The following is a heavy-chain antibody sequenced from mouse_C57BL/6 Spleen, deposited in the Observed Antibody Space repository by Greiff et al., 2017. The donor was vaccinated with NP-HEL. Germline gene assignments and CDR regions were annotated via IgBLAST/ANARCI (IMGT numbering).Heavy chain of an antibody. CDR1: GYTFTSYW. J-gene: IGHJ2*01. CDR2: IDPSDSYT. CDR3: ARQAAAGYGNYPYYFDY. V-gene: IGHV1-59*01. D-gene: IGHD2-1*01. Sequence: QVQLQQPGAELVRPGTSVKLSCKASGYTFTSYWMHWVKQRPGQGLEWIGVIDPSDSYTNYNQKFKGKATLTVDTSSSTAYMQLSSLTSEDSAVYYCARQAAAGYGNYPYYFDYWGQGTTLTVSS.